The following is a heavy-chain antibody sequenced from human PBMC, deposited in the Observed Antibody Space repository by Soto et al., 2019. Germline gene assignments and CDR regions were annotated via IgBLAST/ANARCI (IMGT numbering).Heavy chain of an antibody. Sequence: QVQLVQSGAEVKKPGASVTGSCKTSGYTCSNYGINWVRQAPGQGREWMGWISGYKGNTNYAQTVQGRVTMTTDTSTGTVYMELRSLKSDDTAIYYCSRFIMVGGWFDPNYYHGMDVWGQGTTVTVSS. V-gene: IGHV1-18*01. J-gene: IGHJ6*02. CDR1: GYTCSNYG. CDR2: ISGYKGNT. D-gene: IGHD6-19*01. CDR3: SRFIMVGGWFDPNYYHGMDV.